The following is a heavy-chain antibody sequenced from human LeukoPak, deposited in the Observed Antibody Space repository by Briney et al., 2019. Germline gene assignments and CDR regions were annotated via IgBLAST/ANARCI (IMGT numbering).Heavy chain of an antibody. Sequence: ASVKVSCKASGYTFTGYYMHWVRQAPGQGLEWMGWINPNSGGTNYAQKFQGWVTMTRDTSISTAYMELSRLRSDDTAVYYCARVAGDSGYDGFDYWAREPWSPSPQ. D-gene: IGHD5-12*01. V-gene: IGHV1-2*04. CDR3: ARVAGDSGYDGFDY. J-gene: IGHJ4*02. CDR2: INPNSGGT. CDR1: GYTFTGYY.